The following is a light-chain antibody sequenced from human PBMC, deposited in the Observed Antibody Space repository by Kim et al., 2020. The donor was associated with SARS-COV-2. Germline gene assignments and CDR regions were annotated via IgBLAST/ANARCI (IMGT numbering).Light chain of an antibody. CDR2: DVS. CDR1: SSDVGGYHY. J-gene: IGLJ2*01. CDR3: CSYAGSYTFV. V-gene: IGLV2-11*03. Sequence: GQSVTISCSGTSSDVGGYHYASWYQQYPGKAPKLMIYDVSERPSGVPDRFSGSKSGNTASLTISVLQAEDEADYYCCSYAGSYTFVFGGGTQLTVL.